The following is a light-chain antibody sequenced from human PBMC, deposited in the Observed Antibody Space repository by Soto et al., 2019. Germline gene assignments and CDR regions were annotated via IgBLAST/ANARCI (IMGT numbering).Light chain of an antibody. V-gene: IGKV3D-15*01. CDR1: QSVNSN. Sequence: EIVMTQSPATLSVSPGETVTLSCRASQSVNSNLAWYQQKPGQAPRLLIYHASTRATGIPARFSGSGSGTEFTLTISRLEPEDFAFYYCQQYGSSPWTFGQGTKVDIK. J-gene: IGKJ1*01. CDR2: HAS. CDR3: QQYGSSPWT.